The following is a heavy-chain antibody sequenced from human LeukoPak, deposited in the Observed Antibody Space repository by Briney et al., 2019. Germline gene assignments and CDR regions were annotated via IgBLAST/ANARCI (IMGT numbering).Heavy chain of an antibody. D-gene: IGHD2-15*01. V-gene: IGHV1-46*01. CDR2: IIPGGGSR. CDR1: GYIFINYY. J-gene: IGHJ4*02. Sequence: ASVKVSCKASGYIFINYYIHWVRQAPGQGLEWMGIIIPGGGSRSYAQKFQGRLTMTRDMSTSTVYMELSSLRSEDTAVYYCAREGYCSGGSCYSFDYWGQGTLVTVSS. CDR3: AREGYCSGGSCYSFDY.